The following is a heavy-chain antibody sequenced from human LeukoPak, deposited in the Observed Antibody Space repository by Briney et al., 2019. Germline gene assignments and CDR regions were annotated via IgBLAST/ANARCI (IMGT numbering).Heavy chain of an antibody. CDR2: IYYSGST. V-gene: IGHV4-59*01. Sequence: SETLSLTCTVSGGSISSYYWSWIRQPPGKGLEWIGYIYYSGSTNYNPSPKSRVTISVDTSKNQFSLKLSSVTAADTAVYYCARDQGTAGGIDCWGQGTLVTVSS. J-gene: IGHJ4*02. CDR1: GGSISSYY. CDR3: ARDQGTAGGIDC. D-gene: IGHD6-13*01.